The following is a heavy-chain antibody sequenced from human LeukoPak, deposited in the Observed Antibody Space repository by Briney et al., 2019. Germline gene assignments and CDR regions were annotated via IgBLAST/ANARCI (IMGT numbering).Heavy chain of an antibody. J-gene: IGHJ4*02. CDR1: GFSFNTYA. Sequence: GGSLRLPCAASGFSFNTYAMTWVRQAPGKGLEWVSFISADGHQTYYADSVKGRFTISRDNSMKTLFLQMNSLRVEDTAVYYCEEAGYWAQGALVIVSS. D-gene: IGHD6-19*01. CDR3: EEAGY. V-gene: IGHV3-23*01. CDR2: ISADGHQT.